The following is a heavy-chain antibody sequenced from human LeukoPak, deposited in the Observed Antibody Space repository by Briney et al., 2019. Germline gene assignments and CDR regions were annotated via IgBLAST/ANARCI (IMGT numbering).Heavy chain of an antibody. CDR3: VRDYSNFVQGD. J-gene: IGHJ4*02. CDR2: IYSGGEP. Sequence: SETLSLTCTVSGGSISSSSYYWGWIRQSPGKGLKWIGSIYSGGEPHYNPYLNIRVTIFVDTSNNRFSLHLVSVTATDTAVYYCVRDYSNFVQGDWGQGTLVTVSS. D-gene: IGHD4-11*01. CDR1: GGSISSSSYY. V-gene: IGHV4-39*02.